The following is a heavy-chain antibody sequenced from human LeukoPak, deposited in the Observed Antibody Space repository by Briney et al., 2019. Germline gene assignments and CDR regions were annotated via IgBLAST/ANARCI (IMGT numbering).Heavy chain of an antibody. J-gene: IGHJ4*02. Sequence: GSLRLSCAASGFTFSSYEMNWVRQAPGKGLEWVSYISSSGSTIYYADSVRGRFTISRDNAKNSLYLQMNSLRAEDTAVYYCARGWRRGLLDYWGQGTLVTVSS. D-gene: IGHD3-10*01. CDR3: ARGWRRGLLDY. CDR1: GFTFSSYE. CDR2: ISSSGSTI. V-gene: IGHV3-48*03.